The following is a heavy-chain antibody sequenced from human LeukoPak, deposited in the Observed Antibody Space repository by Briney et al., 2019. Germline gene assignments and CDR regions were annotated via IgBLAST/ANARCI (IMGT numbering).Heavy chain of an antibody. CDR3: AREQSLDSDVMDV. Sequence: SQTLSLTCTVSGGSISSGGYYWSWIRQHPGKGLEWIGYIYYSGSTYYNPSLKSRVTISVDTSKNQFSLKLSSVTAADTAVYYCAREQSLDSDVMDVWGQGTTVTVSS. CDR2: IYYSGST. CDR1: GGSISSGGYY. J-gene: IGHJ6*02. D-gene: IGHD1-26*01. V-gene: IGHV4-31*03.